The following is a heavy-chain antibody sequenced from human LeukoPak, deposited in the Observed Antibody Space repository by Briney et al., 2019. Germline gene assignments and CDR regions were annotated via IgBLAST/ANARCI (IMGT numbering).Heavy chain of an antibody. V-gene: IGHV4-59*08. Sequence: SETLSLTCTVSGGSVSSYYWSWIRQPPGKGLEWIGYIYYSGSTNYNPSLKSRVTISVDTSKNQFSLKLSSVTAADTALYYCARGSYYYDSSGYYAFDIWGQGTMATVSS. D-gene: IGHD3-22*01. CDR3: ARGSYYYDSSGYYAFDI. CDR1: GGSVSSYY. CDR2: IYYSGST. J-gene: IGHJ3*02.